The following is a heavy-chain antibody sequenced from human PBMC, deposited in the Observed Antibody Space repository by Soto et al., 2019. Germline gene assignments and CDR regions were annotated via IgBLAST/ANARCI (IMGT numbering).Heavy chain of an antibody. CDR3: GRDMATISPQGVHY. V-gene: IGHV3-30*03. Sequence: QVQLVESGGGVVQPGTSLRLSCAASGFSFTSYAMHWVRQAPGKGLEWVALISSDGSNKYFADSVKGRFTISRDNSRNTGYLQMNSLTTEDTAVYYCGRDMATISPQGVHYWGQGTLVTVSS. CDR1: GFSFTSYA. CDR2: ISSDGSNK. J-gene: IGHJ4*02. D-gene: IGHD5-12*01.